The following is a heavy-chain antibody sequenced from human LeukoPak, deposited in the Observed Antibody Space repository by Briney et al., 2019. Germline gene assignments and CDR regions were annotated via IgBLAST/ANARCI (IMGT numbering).Heavy chain of an antibody. D-gene: IGHD5-18*01. J-gene: IGHJ5*02. CDR1: GFTFRNYG. CDR2: IWYDGSKQ. CDR3: ARDLQTASMFDWLDP. Sequence: PGRSLRLSCAASGFTFRNYGMHWVRQAPGKGLGWVAVIWYDGSKQYYGDSVKGRFTVSRDQSKNTLYLQMNNLRAEDTAVYYCARDLQTASMFDWLDPWGQGTLVTVPS. V-gene: IGHV3-33*01.